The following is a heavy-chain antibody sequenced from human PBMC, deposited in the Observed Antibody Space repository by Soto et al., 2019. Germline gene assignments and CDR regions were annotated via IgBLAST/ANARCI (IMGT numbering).Heavy chain of an antibody. Sequence: PSETLSLTCSVNCGSFSYYYWSWIRQSPGKGLEWIGEINHSGTINFNPSLKSRVTISIDTSENQFSLTLRSVTAADTAIYYCARSFRGVSLDWGQGTLVTVSS. D-gene: IGHD3-10*01. V-gene: IGHV4-34*01. CDR2: INHSGTI. CDR3: ARSFRGVSLD. J-gene: IGHJ4*02. CDR1: CGSFSYYY.